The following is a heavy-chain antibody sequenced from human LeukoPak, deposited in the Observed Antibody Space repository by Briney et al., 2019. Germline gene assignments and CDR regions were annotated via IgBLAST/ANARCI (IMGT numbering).Heavy chain of an antibody. CDR2: INTNTGNP. J-gene: IGHJ3*02. CDR1: GYTFTSYG. Sequence: ASVKVSCKASGYTFTSYGISWVRQAPGQGLEWMGWINTNTGNPTYAQGFTGRFVFSLDTSVSTAYLQISSLKAEDTAVYYCAREGIAARRGAFDIWGQGTMVTVSS. CDR3: AREGIAARRGAFDI. D-gene: IGHD6-6*01. V-gene: IGHV7-4-1*02.